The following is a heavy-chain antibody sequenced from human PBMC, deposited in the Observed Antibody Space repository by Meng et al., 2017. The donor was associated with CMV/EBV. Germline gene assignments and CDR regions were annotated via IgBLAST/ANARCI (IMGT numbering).Heavy chain of an antibody. CDR2: IYYSGST. D-gene: IGHD1-26*01. V-gene: IGHV4-59*01. J-gene: IGHJ6*02. CDR3: ARHIVGAYYYYYGMDV. Sequence: SETLSLTCTVSGGSISSYYWSWIRQPPGKGLEWIGYIYYSGSTNYNPSLKSRVTISVDTSKNQFSLKLSSVTAADTAVYYCARHIVGAYYYYYGMDVWGQGTTVTVSS. CDR1: GGSISSYY.